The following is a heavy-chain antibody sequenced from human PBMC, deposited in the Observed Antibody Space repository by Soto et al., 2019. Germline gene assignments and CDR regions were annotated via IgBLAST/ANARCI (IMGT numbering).Heavy chain of an antibody. V-gene: IGHV4-30-2*01. CDR2: IYHSGST. CDR1: GGSISPGGYS. Sequence: SETLSLTCAVSGGSISPGGYSWSWIRQPPGKGLEWIGYIYHSGSTYYNPSLKSRVTISVDRSKNQFSLKLSSVTAADTAVYYCARVDCSGGSCYTTGSFDYWGQGTLVTGSS. D-gene: IGHD2-15*01. J-gene: IGHJ4*02. CDR3: ARVDCSGGSCYTTGSFDY.